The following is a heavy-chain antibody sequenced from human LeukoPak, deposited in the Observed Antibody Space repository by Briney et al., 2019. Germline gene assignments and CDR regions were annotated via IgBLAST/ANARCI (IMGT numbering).Heavy chain of an antibody. Sequence: SETLSLTCAVYGGSFSGYYWSWIRQPPGKGLEWIGEINHSGSTNYNPSLKSRVTISVDTSKNQFSLKLSSVTAADTAVYYCARGMRMMGDDYWGQGTLVTVSS. CDR2: INHSGST. J-gene: IGHJ4*02. CDR3: ARGMRMMGDDY. D-gene: IGHD3-16*01. CDR1: GGSFSGYY. V-gene: IGHV4-34*01.